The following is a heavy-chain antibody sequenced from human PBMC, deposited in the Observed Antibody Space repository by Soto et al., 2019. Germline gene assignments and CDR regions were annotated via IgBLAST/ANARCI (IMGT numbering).Heavy chain of an antibody. CDR2: INHRGST. J-gene: IGHJ3*02. CDR1: GSFSGYH. CDR3: AAGQSYCSNIACYVDAFHI. Sequence: QVQLQQWGAGLLKPSETLSLTCGGGSFSGYHWSWIRQPPGKGLEWIGEINHRGSTNYHPSLKSRVTISVDTSKNRFYLKLSAVTAADTAVYYCAAGQSYCSNIACYVDAFHIWGQGTMVTFSS. D-gene: IGHD2-2*01. V-gene: IGHV4-34*01.